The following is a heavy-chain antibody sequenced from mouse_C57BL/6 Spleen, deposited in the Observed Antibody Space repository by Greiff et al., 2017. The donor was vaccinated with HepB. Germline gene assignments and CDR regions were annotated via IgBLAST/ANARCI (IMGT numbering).Heavy chain of an antibody. Sequence: EVQRVESGGGLVKPGGSLKLSCAASGFTFSDYGMHWVRQAPEKGLEWVAYISSGSSTIYYADTVKGRFTISRDNAKNTLFLQMTSLRSEDTAMYYCARRVTGAWFAYWGQGTLVTVSA. CDR1: GFTFSDYG. J-gene: IGHJ3*01. V-gene: IGHV5-17*01. CDR2: ISSGSSTI. D-gene: IGHD2-1*01. CDR3: ARRVTGAWFAY.